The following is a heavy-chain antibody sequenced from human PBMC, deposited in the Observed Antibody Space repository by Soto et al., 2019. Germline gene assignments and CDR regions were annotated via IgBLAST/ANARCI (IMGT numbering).Heavy chain of an antibody. J-gene: IGHJ4*02. V-gene: IGHV3-48*02. CDR1: GFRFSGYS. D-gene: IGHD1-1*01. Sequence: PGGSLRLSCAASGFRFSGYSMNWVRQAPGKGLEWVSYISGTSRTIYYTDSVKGRFTTSRDNAKGSLYLQMSSLRDEDTAVYFCARDPDTPLERASDYWGQGTLVTVSS. CDR2: ISGTSRTI. CDR3: ARDPDTPLERASDY.